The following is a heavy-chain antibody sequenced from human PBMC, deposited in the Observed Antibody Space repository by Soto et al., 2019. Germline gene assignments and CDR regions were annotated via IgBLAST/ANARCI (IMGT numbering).Heavy chain of an antibody. D-gene: IGHD1-26*01. CDR3: ARGTNIPYIVGATTFDF. Sequence: QVHLVQSGAEVKRPGASVKVSCRASGYVFYTYGITWLRQAPGQAPEWMGWISGYNGDTNLAPKFQGRVSMTIDIFKTKTSMELRSLRSDDTAVYSCARGTNIPYIVGATTFDFWGQGTPVTVSS. J-gene: IGHJ4*02. V-gene: IGHV1-18*01. CDR2: ISGYNGDT. CDR1: GYVFYTYG.